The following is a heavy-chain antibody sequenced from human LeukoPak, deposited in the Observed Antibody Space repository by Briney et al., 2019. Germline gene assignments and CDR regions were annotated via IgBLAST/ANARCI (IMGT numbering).Heavy chain of an antibody. CDR1: GYTFTSYD. Sequence: GASVKVSCKASGYTFTSYDINWVRQATGQGLEWMGWMNPNSGNTGYAQKFQGRVTMTRNTSISTAYMELSSLRSEDTAVYYCARDFSPPYDYVWGSYRKPEIDYWGQGTLVTVSS. D-gene: IGHD3-16*02. J-gene: IGHJ4*02. CDR2: MNPNSGNT. CDR3: ARDFSPPYDYVWGSYRKPEIDY. V-gene: IGHV1-8*01.